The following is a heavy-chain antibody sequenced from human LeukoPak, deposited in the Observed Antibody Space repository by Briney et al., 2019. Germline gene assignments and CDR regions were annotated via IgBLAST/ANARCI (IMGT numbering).Heavy chain of an antibody. CDR3: ARDYGYSLLFY. CDR2: ISGGSGST. CDR1: GYTFTNHA. D-gene: IGHD5-12*01. V-gene: IGHV1-3*01. J-gene: IGHJ4*02. Sequence: GASVKVSCKASGYTFTNHAIHWIRQAPGQRLEWMGWISGGSGSTKYSQKLQGRVTITRDTSASTAYMELSSLISEDTAVYYCARDYGYSLLFYWGQGTLVSASS.